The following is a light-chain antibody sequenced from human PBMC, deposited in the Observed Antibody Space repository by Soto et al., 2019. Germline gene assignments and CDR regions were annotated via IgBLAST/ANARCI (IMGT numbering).Light chain of an antibody. Sequence: EIVMTQSPATLSVSPGESATLSCRASQSVASLVAWFQQKPGQAPRLLIYHASTRATGIPARFSGSGSGTEFTLTISGLQSEDFAVYYCQQYNNWPTWTFGQGTKVEIK. V-gene: IGKV3-15*01. J-gene: IGKJ1*01. CDR3: QQYNNWPTWT. CDR1: QSVASL. CDR2: HAS.